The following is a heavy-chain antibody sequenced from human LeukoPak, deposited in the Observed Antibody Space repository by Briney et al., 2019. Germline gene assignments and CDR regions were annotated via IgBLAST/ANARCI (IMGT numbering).Heavy chain of an antibody. CDR2: INWNGGST. Sequence: PGGSLRLSCAASGFTFDDYGMSWVRQAPGKGLEWVSGINWNGGSTGYADSVKGRFTISRDNAKNSLYLQMNSLRAEDTAVYYCARDDIVVVPGNWFDPWGQGTLVTVSS. J-gene: IGHJ5*02. CDR1: GFTFDDYG. CDR3: ARDDIVVVPGNWFDP. V-gene: IGHV3-20*04. D-gene: IGHD2-2*01.